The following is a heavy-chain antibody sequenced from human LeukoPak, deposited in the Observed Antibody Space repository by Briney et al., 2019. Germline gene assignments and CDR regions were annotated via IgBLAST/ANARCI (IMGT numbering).Heavy chain of an antibody. D-gene: IGHD6-13*01. V-gene: IGHV4-61*02. CDR1: GGSISSGSYY. J-gene: IGHJ4*02. CDR3: AREDIAAATFDY. CDR2: IYTRGST. Sequence: SQTLSLTCTVSGGSISSGSYYWSWIRHPAGKKLEWIGRIYTRGSTNYNPSLKSRVTISVDTSKNHFSLKLSSVTAADTAVYYCAREDIAAATFDYWGQGTLVTVSS.